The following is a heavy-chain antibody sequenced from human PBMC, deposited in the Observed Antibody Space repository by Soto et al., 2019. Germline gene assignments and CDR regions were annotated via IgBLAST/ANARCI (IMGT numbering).Heavy chain of an antibody. CDR2: INPTEGRT. D-gene: IGHD5-18*01. V-gene: IGHV1-46*02. CDR3: ARGREFSFGYNWFDP. J-gene: IGHJ5*02. CDR1: GYPFNSYH. Sequence: QVQLVQSGAEVRKPGASVKLSCQTSGYPFNSYHMHWVRQAPGQGLEWMGVINPTEGRTRYSQKFQDRVTTTRDTSTSTVYMELSSLRSEDTAMYFCARGREFSFGYNWFDPWGQGTRVTVSS.